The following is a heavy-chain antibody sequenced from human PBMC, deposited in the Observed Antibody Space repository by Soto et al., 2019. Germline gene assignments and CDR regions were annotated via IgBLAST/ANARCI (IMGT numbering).Heavy chain of an antibody. CDR3: AKLGVRTNSVNIDAIDI. Sequence: GGSLRLSCAASGFPFSSNTMSWVRQAPGKGLEWVSTIDRSDGITYYADSVKGRFTISRDNSQNTVYLQMNSLRAEDTAVYYCAKLGVRTNSVNIDAIDIWGQGTMVTVSS. J-gene: IGHJ3*02. D-gene: IGHD3-10*01. CDR1: GFPFSSNT. V-gene: IGHV3-23*01. CDR2: IDRSDGIT.